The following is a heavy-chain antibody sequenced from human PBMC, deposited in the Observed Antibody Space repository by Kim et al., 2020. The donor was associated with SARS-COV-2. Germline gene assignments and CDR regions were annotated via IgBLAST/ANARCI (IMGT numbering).Heavy chain of an antibody. CDR1: GFIFRTHW. CDR2: INTDGSIT. Sequence: GGSLRLSCAASGFIFRTHWMHWVRQVPGRGLVWVSHINTDGSITNYADSVKGRFTISRDNAKNTLYLQMNSLRAEDTAVYYCVRSYRYPDFCGQGTLVTV. CDR3: VRSYRYPDF. J-gene: IGHJ4*02. V-gene: IGHV3-74*01. D-gene: IGHD1-26*01.